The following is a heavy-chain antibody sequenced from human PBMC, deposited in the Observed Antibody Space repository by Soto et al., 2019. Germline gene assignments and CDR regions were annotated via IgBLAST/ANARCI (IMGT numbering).Heavy chain of an antibody. CDR1: GYTFTSYG. V-gene: IGHV1-18*01. D-gene: IGHD2-2*02. CDR3: ARDVGCSSTSCYRVEVDLPFDY. Sequence: QVQLVQSGAEVKKPGASVKVSCKASGYTFTSYGISWVRQAPGQGLEWMGWISAYNCNTNYAQKLQGRVTMTTDTSTSTAYMELRSLRSDDTAVYYCARDVGCSSTSCYRVEVDLPFDYWGQGTLVTVSS. CDR2: ISAYNCNT. J-gene: IGHJ4*02.